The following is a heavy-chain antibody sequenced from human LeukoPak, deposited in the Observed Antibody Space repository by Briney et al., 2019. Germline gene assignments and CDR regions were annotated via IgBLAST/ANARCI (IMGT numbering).Heavy chain of an antibody. CDR2: IYSGGST. D-gene: IGHD1-26*01. V-gene: IGHV3-53*01. J-gene: IGHJ5*02. CDR3: ARTGSTRSYGYWFDP. CDR1: GFTVSSNY. Sequence: QPGGSLRLSCAASGFTVSSNYMSWVRQAPGKGLEWVSVIYSGGSTYYADSVKGRFTISRDNSKNTLYLQMNSLRAKDTAVYYCARTGSTRSYGYWFDPWGQGTLVTVSS.